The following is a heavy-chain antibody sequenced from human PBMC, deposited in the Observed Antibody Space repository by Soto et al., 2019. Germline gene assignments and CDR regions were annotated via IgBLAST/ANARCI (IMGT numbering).Heavy chain of an antibody. CDR1: GFTFSSYA. CDR3: AKGTPVNGEYALDY. Sequence: QVQLVESGGGVVQPGRSLRLSCAASGFTFSSYAIHWVRQAPGKGLEWVALIPSDGSNQYYADSVKGRFTISRDNSKDTVYLKRHSLRPEDTSVYFCAKGTPVNGEYALDYWGQGTLVTVSS. J-gene: IGHJ4*02. CDR2: IPSDGSNQ. D-gene: IGHD4-17*01. V-gene: IGHV3-30*18.